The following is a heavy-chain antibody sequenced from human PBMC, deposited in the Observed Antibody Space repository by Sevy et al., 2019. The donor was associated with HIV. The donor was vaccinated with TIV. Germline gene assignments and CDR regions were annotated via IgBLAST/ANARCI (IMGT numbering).Heavy chain of an antibody. J-gene: IGHJ3*02. CDR1: GFKFNGHG. Sequence: GGSLRLSCVAPGFKFNGHGIHWVRQAPGKGLQWVAGISHDGDNKNYADSVKGRFSISGDQSKNTVFLQMNTLATEDTAVYYCASDYEVNNWRVVGAFDMWGLGNMVTVSS. CDR2: ISHDGDNK. V-gene: IGHV3-30*14. CDR3: ASDYEVNNWRVVGAFDM. D-gene: IGHD3-3*01.